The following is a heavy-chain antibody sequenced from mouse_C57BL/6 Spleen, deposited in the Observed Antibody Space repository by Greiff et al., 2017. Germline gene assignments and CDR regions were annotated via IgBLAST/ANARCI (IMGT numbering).Heavy chain of an antibody. J-gene: IGHJ4*01. CDR3: ARGGYYDYEFYAMDY. Sequence: DVKLQESGPGLVIPSQSLSLTCSVTGYSITSGYYWNWIRQFPGNKLEWMGYISYDGSNNYNPSLKNRISITRYTSKNQFFLKLNSVTTEDTATYYCARGGYYDYEFYAMDYWGQGTSVTVSS. CDR1: GYSITSGYY. V-gene: IGHV3-6*01. D-gene: IGHD2-4*01. CDR2: ISYDGSN.